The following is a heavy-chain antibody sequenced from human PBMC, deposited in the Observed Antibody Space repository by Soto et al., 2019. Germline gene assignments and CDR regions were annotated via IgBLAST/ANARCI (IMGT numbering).Heavy chain of an antibody. CDR3: ARVEQWLGEVSAFDI. CDR2: ISSSSTI. J-gene: IGHJ3*02. CDR1: GFTFSSYS. Sequence: HPGGSLRLSCAASGFTFSSYSMNWVRQAPGKGLEWVSYISSSSTIYYADSVKGRFTISRDNAKNSLYLQMNSLRAEDTAVYYCARVEQWLGEVSAFDIWGQGTMVTVSS. D-gene: IGHD6-19*01. V-gene: IGHV3-48*01.